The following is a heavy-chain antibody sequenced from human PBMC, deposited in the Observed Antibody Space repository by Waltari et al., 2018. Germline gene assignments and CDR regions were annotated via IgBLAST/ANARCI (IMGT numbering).Heavy chain of an antibody. V-gene: IGHV3-74*01. J-gene: IGHJ4*02. CDR2: IHRDGRST. Sequence: EVQLVESGGGLVQPGRSLRLSCAASGFSISGYWMHWVRLPPGKGLVWVSRIHRDGRSTSYVDSVRGRFTVTRDNAKNTVYLQMNSLRADDTGVYFCARDGLGSSHDYWGQGTLVTVSS. CDR3: ARDGLGSSHDY. D-gene: IGHD6-6*01. CDR1: GFSISGYW.